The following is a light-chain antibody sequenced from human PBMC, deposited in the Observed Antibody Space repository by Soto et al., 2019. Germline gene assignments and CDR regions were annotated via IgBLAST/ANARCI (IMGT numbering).Light chain of an antibody. J-gene: IGKJ1*01. CDR3: AQRVWPWT. CDR2: EAS. Sequence: EMVLTQSPATLSLSPGERTTLSCRASQSVRSQLAWYQHKPGQAPRLLIYEASNSATGIPDRFSGSGPGTDLTLTIGTLEPADFPVYSCAQRVWPWTVGQGTKVDIK. V-gene: IGKV3-11*01. CDR1: QSVRSQ.